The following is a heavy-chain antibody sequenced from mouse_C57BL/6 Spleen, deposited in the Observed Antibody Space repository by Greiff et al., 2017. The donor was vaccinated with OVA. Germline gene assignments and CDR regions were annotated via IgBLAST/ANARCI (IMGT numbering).Heavy chain of an antibody. J-gene: IGHJ2*01. D-gene: IGHD1-1*01. CDR1: GYTFTSYW. Sequence: VQLQQPGAELVRPGSSVKLSCKASGYTFTSYWMHCVKQRPIQGLEWIGNIDPSDSETHYNQKFKDKATLTVDKSSSTAYMQLSSLTSEDSAVYYCARSSSTVYFDYWGQGTTLTVSS. CDR3: ARSSSTVYFDY. CDR2: IDPSDSET. V-gene: IGHV1-52*01.